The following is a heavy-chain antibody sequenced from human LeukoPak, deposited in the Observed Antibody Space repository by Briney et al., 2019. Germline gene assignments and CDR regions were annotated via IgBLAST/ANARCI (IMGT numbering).Heavy chain of an antibody. J-gene: IGHJ4*02. Sequence: PGRSLRLSCAASGFTFDDYAMHLVRQAPGKGLEWVSGIRWNSGDIGYADSVKRRFTISRDNAKISLYLQMNSLRAEDTAVYYCARVSGSGRYPINYWGQGTLVTVSS. V-gene: IGHV3-9*01. CDR1: GFTFDDYA. CDR2: IRWNSGDI. CDR3: ARVSGSGRYPINY. D-gene: IGHD3-10*01.